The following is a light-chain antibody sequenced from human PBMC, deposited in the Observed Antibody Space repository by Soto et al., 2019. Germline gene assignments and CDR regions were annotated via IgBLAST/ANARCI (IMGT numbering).Light chain of an antibody. CDR1: QSVSNI. V-gene: IGKV3-11*01. Sequence: EIVLTQSPATLSLSPGERATLSCRASQSVSNILAWYQQKPGQAPRLLIYDISNRATGVPARFSGSGSGTDFSLTISSLEPEDFVVYYCQQRNQRPPEFTFGPGTKVDIK. J-gene: IGKJ3*01. CDR2: DIS. CDR3: QQRNQRPPEFT.